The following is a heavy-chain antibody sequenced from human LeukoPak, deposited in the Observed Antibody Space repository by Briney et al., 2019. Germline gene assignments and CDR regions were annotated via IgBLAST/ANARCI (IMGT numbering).Heavy chain of an antibody. CDR2: INPNSGGT. CDR3: ARDDWGFGRLHY. CDR1: GYTFTAYY. J-gene: IGHJ4*02. Sequence: ASVKVSCKASGYTFTAYYIHWVRQAPGQGLEWMGWINPNSGGTNYAQNFQGRVTVTRDTSITTAYMELSRLRSDDTAVYFCARDDWGFGRLHYWGQGTLVTVSS. V-gene: IGHV1-2*02. D-gene: IGHD7-27*01.